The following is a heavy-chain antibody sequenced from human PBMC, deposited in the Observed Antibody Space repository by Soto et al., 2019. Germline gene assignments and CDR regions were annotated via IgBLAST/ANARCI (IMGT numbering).Heavy chain of an antibody. D-gene: IGHD2-21*01. CDR1: GFTFSSYG. CDR3: AKELGDYTFFDY. J-gene: IGHJ4*02. Sequence: PGGSLRLSCATSGFTFSSYGMHWVRQAPGKGLEWVAVISYDGSNKYYADSVKGRFTISRDNSKNTLYLQMNSLRAEDTAVYYCAKELGDYTFFDYWGQGTLVTVSS. V-gene: IGHV3-30*18. CDR2: ISYDGSNK.